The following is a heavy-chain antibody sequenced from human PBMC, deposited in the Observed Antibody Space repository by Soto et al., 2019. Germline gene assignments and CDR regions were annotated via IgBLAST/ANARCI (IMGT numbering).Heavy chain of an antibody. CDR2: ISDSGHYI. Sequence: GVLRLSCAASGFTFSTYGMNWVRQPPGKGLEWLSSISDSGHYIYYADSVKGRFTFSRDNAKHSLFLQMNSLRGEDTAVYYCARSGLALPYSASHWFDPWGHGTLVTVSS. D-gene: IGHD3-22*01. CDR3: ARSGLALPYSASHWFDP. J-gene: IGHJ5*02. V-gene: IGHV3-21*01. CDR1: GFTFSTYG.